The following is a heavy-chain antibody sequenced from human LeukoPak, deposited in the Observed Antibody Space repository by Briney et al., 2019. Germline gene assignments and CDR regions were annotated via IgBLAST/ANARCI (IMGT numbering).Heavy chain of an antibody. J-gene: IGHJ4*02. CDR1: GGSISSYY. D-gene: IGHD2-21*02. V-gene: IGHV4-59*08. CDR3: GSCGGDCYSLDLDY. Sequence: PSETLSLTCTVSGGSISSYYGRWVREPPRRGREGMGYIYYRGSTNYNPSLKSRVPISVDTYKNQFSLKLSSVTAADTAVYYCGSCGGDCYSLDLDYWGQGTLVTVSS. CDR2: IYYRGST.